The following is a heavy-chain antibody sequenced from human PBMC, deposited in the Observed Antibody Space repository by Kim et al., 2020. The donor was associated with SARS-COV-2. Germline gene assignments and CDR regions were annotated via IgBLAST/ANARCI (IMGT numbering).Heavy chain of an antibody. J-gene: IGHJ5*02. V-gene: IGHV1-2*02. Sequence: ASVKVSCKASGYSITESYIHWVRQAPGQGPEWMGWINPKSGGTFYSEKFEGRVTMTRDRSVNTVYMELNSLRSDDTATYFCARDRRGRPSISMRVYNFFDPWGQGTQVTVSS. CDR1: GYSITESY. CDR2: INPKSGGT. CDR3: ARDRRGRPSISMRVYNFFDP. D-gene: IGHD1-1*01.